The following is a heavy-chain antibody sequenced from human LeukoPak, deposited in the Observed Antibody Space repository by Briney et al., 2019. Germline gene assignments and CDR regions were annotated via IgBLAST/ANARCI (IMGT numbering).Heavy chain of an antibody. CDR1: GFIFNNCA. J-gene: IGHJ4*01. CDR3: ARRFCNGARCWGGFDY. Sequence: PGGSLRLSCTTSGFIFNNCAMTWVRQVPGKGLEWVASISGRGTTKYYGDSVKGRLTISRDNVTKTMFLQMSSLRGEDSAIYFCARRFCNGARCWGGFDYWGPGTLVTVS. D-gene: IGHD3-3*01. V-gene: IGHV3-23*01. CDR2: ISGRGTTK.